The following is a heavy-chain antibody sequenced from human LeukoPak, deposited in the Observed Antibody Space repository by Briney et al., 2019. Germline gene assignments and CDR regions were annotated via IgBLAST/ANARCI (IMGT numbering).Heavy chain of an antibody. J-gene: IGHJ5*02. Sequence: NPSGTLSLTCTVSGGSISSYYWSWIREPPGEGLGWIGYIYYTGSTNYNSSPKSRVTISVDTSKNQFSLKVRSVTAADTAVYYCARGPDASGYYSNWFDPWGQGNLVTVSS. CDR1: GGSISSYY. V-gene: IGHV4-59*01. CDR3: ARGPDASGYYSNWFDP. CDR2: IYYTGST. D-gene: IGHD3-22*01.